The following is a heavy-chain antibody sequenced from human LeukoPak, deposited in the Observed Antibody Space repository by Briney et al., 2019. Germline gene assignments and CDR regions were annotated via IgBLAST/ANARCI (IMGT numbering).Heavy chain of an antibody. CDR2: MNPNSGNT. D-gene: IGHD6-19*01. CDR3: ASRTPTKQKAYSSGWGGHGFDP. CDR1: GYTFTGYY. V-gene: IGHV1-8*02. Sequence: ASVKVSCKASGYTFTGYYMHWVRQATGQGLEWMGWMNPNSGNTGYAQKFQGRVTMTRNTSISTAYMELSSLRSEDTAVYYCASRTPTKQKAYSSGWGGHGFDPWGQGTLVTVSS. J-gene: IGHJ5*02.